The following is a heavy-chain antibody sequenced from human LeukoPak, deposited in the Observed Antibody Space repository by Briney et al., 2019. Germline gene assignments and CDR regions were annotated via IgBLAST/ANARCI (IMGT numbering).Heavy chain of an antibody. V-gene: IGHV4-4*07. CDR1: SGSINNYY. CDR3: ARGGGLYSGYDSPGGLDY. Sequence: KPSETLSLTCTVSSGSINNYYWSWIRQPAGEGLEWIGRIYTSGSTDYNPSLKSRVTMSVDTSKNQFSLKLTSVTAADTAVYYCARGGGLYSGYDSPGGLDYWGQGTLVTVSS. J-gene: IGHJ4*02. CDR2: IYTSGST. D-gene: IGHD5-12*01.